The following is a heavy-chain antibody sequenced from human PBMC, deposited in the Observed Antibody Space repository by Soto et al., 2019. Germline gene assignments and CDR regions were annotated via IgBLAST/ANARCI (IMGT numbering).Heavy chain of an antibody. Sequence: QVQLQQWGAGPLRPLETLALTCGVSGGSFSGYYWAWIRQSPGQGLEWIGEINDRGSINYNPSLKSRVSISVDTSKHPYSLNLRSVTAADTAVYYCARESHDILTGPPWVWYFDLWGRGNLVTVSS. CDR3: ARESHDILTGPPWVWYFDL. CDR1: GGSFSGYY. J-gene: IGHJ2*01. D-gene: IGHD3-9*01. V-gene: IGHV4-34*01. CDR2: INDRGSI.